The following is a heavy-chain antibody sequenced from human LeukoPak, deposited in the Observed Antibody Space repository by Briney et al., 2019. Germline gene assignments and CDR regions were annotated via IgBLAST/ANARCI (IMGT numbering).Heavy chain of an antibody. D-gene: IGHD6-6*01. V-gene: IGHV1-24*01. CDR1: GYTLTELS. CDR3: ATSGSSSPYFDY. CDR2: FDPEDGET. J-gene: IGHJ4*02. Sequence: ASVKVSCKVSGYTLTELSMHWVRQAPGKGRERMGGFDPEDGETIYAQKFQGRVTMTEDTSTDTAYMELSSLRSEDTAVYYCATSGSSSPYFDYWGQGTLVTVSS.